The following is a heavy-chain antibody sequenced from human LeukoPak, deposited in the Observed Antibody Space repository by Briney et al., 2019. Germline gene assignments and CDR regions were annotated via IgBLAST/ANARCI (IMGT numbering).Heavy chain of an antibody. V-gene: IGHV3-30*04. D-gene: IGHD3-16*01. CDR1: GFTFSSYA. J-gene: IGHJ5*02. CDR2: ISYDGSNK. CDR3: ARVSRGGGLGT. Sequence: GGSLRLSCAASGFTFSSYAMHWVRQAPGKGLEWVAVISYDGSNKYYADSVKGRFTISRDNSKNTLYLQMNSLRAEDTAVYYCARVSRGGGLGTWGQGTLVTVSS.